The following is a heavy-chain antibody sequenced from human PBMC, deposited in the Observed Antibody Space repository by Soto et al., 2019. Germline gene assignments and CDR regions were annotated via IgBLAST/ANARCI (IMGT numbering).Heavy chain of an antibody. D-gene: IGHD6-19*01. Sequence: PGESLKISCQGAGYSFATYWIGWVRQMPGKGLEWMGLFYPGDSDTKYNPSFQGLVTMSADMAISTAYLQWSSLEASDTAMYYCARLSVEATVTHFDSWGQGTPVTVSS. J-gene: IGHJ4*02. V-gene: IGHV5-51*01. CDR3: ARLSVEATVTHFDS. CDR1: GYSFATYW. CDR2: FYPGDSDT.